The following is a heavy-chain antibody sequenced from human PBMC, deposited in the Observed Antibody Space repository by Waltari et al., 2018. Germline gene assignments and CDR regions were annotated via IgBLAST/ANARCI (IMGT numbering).Heavy chain of an antibody. CDR2: ISYSGST. CDR3: ARGRYSGSYSPFRFDS. Sequence: QVQLQESGPGLVKPSETLSLTCTVSGGPIKSYYWSWIRQPPGKGLEWIGFISYSGSTNYNPSLQSRVSISVDTSKNQFSLKLSSVAAADTAVYFCARGRYSGSYSPFRFDSWGQGTLVTVSS. J-gene: IGHJ5*01. D-gene: IGHD1-26*01. V-gene: IGHV4-59*08. CDR1: GGPIKSYY.